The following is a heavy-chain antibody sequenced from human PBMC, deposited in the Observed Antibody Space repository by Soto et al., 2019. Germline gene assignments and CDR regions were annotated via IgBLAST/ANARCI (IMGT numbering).Heavy chain of an antibody. CDR3: AKTTYYYDSSGYYPSGAFDT. Sequence: VGSLRLSCAASGFTFSSYAMSWVRQAPGKGLEWVSAISGSGGSTYYADSVKGRFTIPRDNSKNTLYLQMNSLRAEDTAVYYCAKTTYYYDSSGYYPSGAFDTWGQGTMVTVSS. D-gene: IGHD3-22*01. CDR2: ISGSGGST. CDR1: GFTFSSYA. J-gene: IGHJ3*02. V-gene: IGHV3-23*01.